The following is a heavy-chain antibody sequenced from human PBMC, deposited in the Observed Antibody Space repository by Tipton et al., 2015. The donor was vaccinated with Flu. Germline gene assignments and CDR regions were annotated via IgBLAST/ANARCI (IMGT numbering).Heavy chain of an antibody. Sequence: QLVQSGAEVKKPGASVKVSCKASGYTFTSYGISWVRQAPGQGPEWMGWISAYNGNTNYAQKPQGRVTMTTDTSTSTAYMELRSLRSDDTAVYYCARDAGIVVVPAWIDYWGQGTLVTVSS. CDR3: ARDAGIVVVPAWIDY. V-gene: IGHV1-18*01. CDR2: ISAYNGNT. CDR1: GYTFTSYG. J-gene: IGHJ4*02. D-gene: IGHD2-2*01.